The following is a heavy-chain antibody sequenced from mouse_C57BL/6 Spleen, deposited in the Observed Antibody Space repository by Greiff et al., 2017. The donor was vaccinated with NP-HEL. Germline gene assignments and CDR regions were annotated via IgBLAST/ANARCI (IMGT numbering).Heavy chain of an antibody. Sequence: VKLQQSGAELVRPGASVKLSCKASGYTFTDYYINWVKQRPGQGLEWIARIYPGSGNTYYNEKFKGKATLTAEKSSSTAYMPLSSLTSEDSAVYFCAREYYYGSSPSYWYFDVWGTGTTVTVSS. CDR1: GYTFTDYY. CDR2: IYPGSGNT. V-gene: IGHV1-76*01. J-gene: IGHJ1*03. D-gene: IGHD1-1*01. CDR3: AREYYYGSSPSYWYFDV.